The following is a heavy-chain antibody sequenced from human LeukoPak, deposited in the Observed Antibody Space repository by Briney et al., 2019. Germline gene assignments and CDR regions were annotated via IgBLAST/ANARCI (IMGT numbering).Heavy chain of an antibody. CDR2: IYYSGST. V-gene: IGHV4-59*01. CDR3: ARFATHPGIAAARPYYFDY. CDR1: GGYISSYY. D-gene: IGHD6-13*01. J-gene: IGHJ4*02. Sequence: KASETLSLTCTVSGGYISSYYWSWIRQPPGKGLEWIGYIYYSGSTNYNPSLKSRVTISVDTSKNQFSLKLSSVTAADTAVYYCARFATHPGIAAARPYYFDYWGQGTLVTVSS.